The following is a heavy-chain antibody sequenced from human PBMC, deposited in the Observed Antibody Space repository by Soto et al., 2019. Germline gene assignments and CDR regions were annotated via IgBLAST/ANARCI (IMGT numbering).Heavy chain of an antibody. CDR1: GYTFTRYT. D-gene: IGHD2-15*01. CDR2: INPDNGNT. J-gene: IGHJ5*02. V-gene: IGHV1-3*01. CDR3: ARGIATGQLDP. Sequence: QVQLVQSGAEVKKPGASVKISCKASGYTFTRYTMNWECQAPGQRCEWMGWINPDNGNTKSSRKFQDRVIITRDTSASTAYMDLSSLRSEDTAVYYCARGIATGQLDPWGQGTLVTVSS.